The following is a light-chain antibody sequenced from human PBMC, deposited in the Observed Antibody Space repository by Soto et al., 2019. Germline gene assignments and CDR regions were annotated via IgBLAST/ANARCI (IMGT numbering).Light chain of an antibody. CDR3: AAWDDSLGGV. J-gene: IGLJ2*01. CDR2: SNN. Sequence: QSALTQPPSASGTPGQRVTISCSGSSSNIGSNTVNWYKQLPGTAPKLLIYSNNQRPSGVPDRFSGSKSGTSASLAISGLQSEVDADYYCAAWDDSLGGVFGGGTKVTVL. CDR1: SSNIGSNT. V-gene: IGLV1-44*01.